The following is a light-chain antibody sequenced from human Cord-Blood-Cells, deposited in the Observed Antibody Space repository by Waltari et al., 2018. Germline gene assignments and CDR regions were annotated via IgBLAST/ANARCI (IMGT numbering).Light chain of an antibody. J-gene: IGLJ2*01. CDR3: AAWDDSLNGVV. CDR2: SNN. CDR1: SSNLGSNT. V-gene: IGLV1-44*01. Sequence: SVLTQPPSASGTRGQRVTIPCSGTSSNLGSNTVHCYQQLPGTAPKLLIYSNNQRPSGVPDRFSGSKSGTSASLAISGLQSEDEADYYCAAWDDSLNGVVFGGGTKLTVL.